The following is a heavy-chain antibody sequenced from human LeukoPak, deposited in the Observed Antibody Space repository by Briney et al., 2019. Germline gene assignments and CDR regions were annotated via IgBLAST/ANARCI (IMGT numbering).Heavy chain of an antibody. Sequence: ASVKVSCKASGYTFTRYAMHWVRRAPGQRLEWMGWINADNGDTKYSQKFQGRVTIARDTSASTAYMELSSLRSEDTAVYYCARDHSSSGMDVWGQGTTVTVSS. CDR3: ARDHSSSGMDV. CDR2: INADNGDT. CDR1: GYTFTRYA. J-gene: IGHJ6*02. D-gene: IGHD2-15*01. V-gene: IGHV1-3*01.